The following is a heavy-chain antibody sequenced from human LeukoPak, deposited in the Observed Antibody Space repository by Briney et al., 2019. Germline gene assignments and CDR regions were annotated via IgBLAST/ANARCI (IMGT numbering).Heavy chain of an antibody. V-gene: IGHV3-66*01. CDR1: GFTVSSNY. D-gene: IGHD6-13*01. CDR3: ARTRPPSYSSSWYPFFDY. J-gene: IGHJ4*02. CDR2: IYSGGST. Sequence: GGSLRLSCAASGFTVSSNYMSWARQAPGKGLEWVSVIYSGGSTYYADSVKGRFTISRDNSKNTLYLQMNSLRAEDTAVYYCARTRPPSYSSSWYPFFDYWGQGTLVTVSS.